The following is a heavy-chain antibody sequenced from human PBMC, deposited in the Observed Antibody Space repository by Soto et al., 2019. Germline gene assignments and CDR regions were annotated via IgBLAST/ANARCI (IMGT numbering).Heavy chain of an antibody. CDR2: IYYSGST. CDR1: GGSTGSYY. D-gene: IGHD6-6*01. J-gene: IGHJ5*02. CDR3: ARDASSLGT. Sequence: SETLSLTCNVSGGSTGSYYWSWDRQPPGKGLEWIGYIYYSGSTNYNPSLKSRVTISVDTSKNQFSLKLSSVTAADAAIYYFARDASSLGTWGRGPLSTVSS. V-gene: IGHV4-59*01.